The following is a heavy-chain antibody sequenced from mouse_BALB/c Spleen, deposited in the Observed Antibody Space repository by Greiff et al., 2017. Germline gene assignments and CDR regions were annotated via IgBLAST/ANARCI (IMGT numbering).Heavy chain of an antibody. J-gene: IGHJ3*01. V-gene: IGHV5-9-3*01. Sequence: EVMLVESGGGLVKPGGSLKLSCAASGFTFSSYAMSWVRQTPEKRLEWVATISSGGSYTYYPDSVKGRFTISRDNAKNTLYLQMSSLRSEDTAMYYCARHEDYPWFAYWGQGTLVTVSA. CDR2: ISSGGSYT. D-gene: IGHD2-4*01. CDR3: ARHEDYPWFAY. CDR1: GFTFSSYA.